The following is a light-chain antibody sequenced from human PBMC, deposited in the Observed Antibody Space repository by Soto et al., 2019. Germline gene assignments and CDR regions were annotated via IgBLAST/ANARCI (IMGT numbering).Light chain of an antibody. CDR1: QSVSSN. Sequence: EIVVTQSPATLSVSPGERATLSCRANQSVSSNLAWYQQKVGRAPRVLIYDASTRATGIPGRFSGSGSGTEFTLTISSLQSEDFAVYYGQQYNNWPETFGQGTKVEIK. V-gene: IGKV3-15*01. CDR3: QQYNNWPET. CDR2: DAS. J-gene: IGKJ1*01.